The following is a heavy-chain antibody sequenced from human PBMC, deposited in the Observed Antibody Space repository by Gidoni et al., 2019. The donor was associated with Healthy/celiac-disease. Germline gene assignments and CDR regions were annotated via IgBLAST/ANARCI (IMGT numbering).Heavy chain of an antibody. CDR3: ASLAAAGTTGWFDP. CDR1: GGSISSGGYS. Sequence: QLQLQESGSGLVKPSKTLSLTCAVLGGSISSGGYSWSWIRQPPGKGLEWIGYIYHSGRTYYNPSLKSRVTISVDRSKNQFSLKLSSVTAADTAVYYCASLAAAGTTGWFDPWGQGTLVTVSS. V-gene: IGHV4-30-2*01. D-gene: IGHD6-13*01. CDR2: IYHSGRT. J-gene: IGHJ5*02.